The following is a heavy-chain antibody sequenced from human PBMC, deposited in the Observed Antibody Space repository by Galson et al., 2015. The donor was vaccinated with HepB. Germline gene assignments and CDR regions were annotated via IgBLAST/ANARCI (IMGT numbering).Heavy chain of an antibody. J-gene: IGHJ6*02. D-gene: IGHD1-1*01. CDR2: FAPNDSYT. CDR3: ARGQHNMGGIDV. V-gene: IGHV5-10-1*01. Sequence: QSGAEVTKPGESLRISCQGSGYSFTSYWINWVRQMPGKGLEWMGRFAPNDSYTNYSPSFQGHVTISADKSISTAYLQWGSLKASDAAMYYCARGQHNMGGIDVWGQGTTVTVSS. CDR1: GYSFTSYW.